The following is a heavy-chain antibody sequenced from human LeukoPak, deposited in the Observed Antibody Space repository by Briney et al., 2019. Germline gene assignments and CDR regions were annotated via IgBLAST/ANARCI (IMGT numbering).Heavy chain of an antibody. CDR2: ISSSRSYI. CDR1: GFTFSSYW. V-gene: IGHV3-21*01. CDR3: ARDLGVGARPDAFDI. J-gene: IGHJ3*02. D-gene: IGHD1-26*01. Sequence: PGGSLRLSCAASGFTFSSYWMHWVRQAPGKGLEWVSSISSSRSYIYYADSVKGRFTISRDNAKNSLYLQMNSLRAEDTAVYYCARDLGVGARPDAFDIWGQGTMVTVSS.